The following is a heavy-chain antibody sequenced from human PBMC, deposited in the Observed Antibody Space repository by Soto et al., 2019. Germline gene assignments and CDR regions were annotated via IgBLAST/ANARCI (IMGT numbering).Heavy chain of an antibody. CDR1: GLTPTTTP. CDR3: ATSFRYFDN. CDR2: ISGTASRT. V-gene: IGHV3-23*01. Sequence: GGSLRLSCAGSGLTPTTTPLIWVRQPPGKGLEWVTTISGTASRTYYVDSVKGRFFISRDNSKNTVTLQMNNLTVDGTAVYYCATSFRYFDNWGQGTRVTVSS. D-gene: IGHD3-9*01. J-gene: IGHJ4*02.